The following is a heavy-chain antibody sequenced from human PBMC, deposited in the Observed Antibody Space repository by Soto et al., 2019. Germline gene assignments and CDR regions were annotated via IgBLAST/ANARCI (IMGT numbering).Heavy chain of an antibody. D-gene: IGHD2-2*01. J-gene: IGHJ6*02. V-gene: IGHV3-74*01. CDR1: GFTFSSHW. CDR3: VRGTIVWRGVDV. Sequence: EVQLVDSGGGLVQPGGSLRLSCVGSGFTFSSHWMHWVRQLPGKGLVWVSSIHPDGSSTFYVDLVRGRFTISRDNAKNALFVQMNSLRADDTGVYYCVRGTIVWRGVDVWGQGTTVIVSS. CDR2: IHPDGSST.